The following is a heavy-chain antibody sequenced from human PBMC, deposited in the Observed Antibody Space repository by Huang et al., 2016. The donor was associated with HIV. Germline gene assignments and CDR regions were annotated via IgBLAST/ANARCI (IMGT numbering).Heavy chain of an antibody. D-gene: IGHD6-19*01. CDR2: LNHNRGKT. V-gene: IGHV1-8*01. CDR3: ARLTSGWYQDY. Sequence: QVQLVQSGPEVKKPGASVKVSCQTSGYIFSNYDINWVRQAPGQGLQWRGWLNHNRGKTAYGQNFQGMVTLTRSTSTGAAYMVLNSLTSQDTAVYYCARLTSGWYQDYWGQGTLVTVSS. J-gene: IGHJ4*02. CDR1: GYIFSNYD.